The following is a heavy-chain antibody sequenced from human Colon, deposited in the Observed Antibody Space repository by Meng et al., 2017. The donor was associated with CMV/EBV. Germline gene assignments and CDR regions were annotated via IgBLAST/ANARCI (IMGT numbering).Heavy chain of an antibody. V-gene: IGHV3-21*01. J-gene: IGHJ4*02. Sequence: GGSLRLSCAASGLTLSDYAMNWVRQAPRKGLEWVSSISFGAIYTDYADSVKGRFTISRDNGKNSLYLQMNSLTVEDSAVYYCARDLSPYTTLHKGGQLVDFWGQGTLVTVSS. CDR1: GLTLSDYA. D-gene: IGHD3-16*01. CDR2: ISFGAIYT. CDR3: ARDLSPYTTLHKGGQLVDF.